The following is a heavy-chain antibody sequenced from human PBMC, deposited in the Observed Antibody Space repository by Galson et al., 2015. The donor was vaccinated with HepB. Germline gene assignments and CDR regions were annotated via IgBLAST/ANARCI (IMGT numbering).Heavy chain of an antibody. Sequence: SVKVSCKASGGTISTYTVSWVRQAPGQGLEWMGRIIPILDIINFAQTFKGRVTITADKSTSTAYMELSSLRSDDTAVYYCATRIDIPNIPPGGDSDHYYYGMDVWGQGTTVTVS. D-gene: IGHD3-16*02. CDR2: IIPILDII. CDR3: ATRIDIPNIPPGGDSDHYYYGMDV. V-gene: IGHV1-69*02. CDR1: GGTISTYT. J-gene: IGHJ6*02.